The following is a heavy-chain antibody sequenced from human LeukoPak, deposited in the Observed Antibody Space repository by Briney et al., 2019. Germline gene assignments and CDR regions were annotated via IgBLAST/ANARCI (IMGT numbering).Heavy chain of an antibody. CDR1: GGSISSYY. CDR3: ARLDSSGYQGAD. V-gene: IGHV4-59*01. J-gene: IGHJ4*02. D-gene: IGHD3-22*01. Sequence: SETLSFTCTVSGGSISSYYWSWMRQPPGKELEWRGNIYYSGSTNYNPLLKSLATTTVESTNNQFILKRSPVTAADTAVYYCARLDSSGYQGADWGQGTLVTVSS. CDR2: IYYSGST.